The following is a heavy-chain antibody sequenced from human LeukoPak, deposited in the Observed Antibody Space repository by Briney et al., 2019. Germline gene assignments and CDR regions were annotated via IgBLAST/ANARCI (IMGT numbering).Heavy chain of an antibody. CDR3: ARSLSSRFSGPRRPYYFDS. D-gene: IGHD3-16*02. J-gene: IGHJ4*02. V-gene: IGHV3-7*03. Sequence: GGSLTLSCAASGFTFSNYWMTWVRRAPGKGLEWVANIRRDGSETHYVDSVMGRFTISRDNAKNSLYLQMNSLRAEDTAVYYCARSLSSRFSGPRRPYYFDSWGQGTLVTVSS. CDR1: GFTFSNYW. CDR2: IRRDGSET.